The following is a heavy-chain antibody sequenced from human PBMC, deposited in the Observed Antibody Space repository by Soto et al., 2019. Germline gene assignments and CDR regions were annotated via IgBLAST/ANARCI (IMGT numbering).Heavy chain of an antibody. D-gene: IGHD3-10*01. CDR1: GFTFDSYA. CDR3: AKNRGHQYYFDY. CDR2: ISGSGDYT. V-gene: IGHV3-23*01. J-gene: IGHJ4*02. Sequence: EVKLFESGGGLVRHGVSLRLSCAASGFTFDSYAMNWVRQAPGTGLEWVSTISGSGDYTYYTDSVKGRVTISRSNAKNMMYVQMNSLRAEDTAIYCCAKNRGHQYYFDYSGQSTLVPVSS.